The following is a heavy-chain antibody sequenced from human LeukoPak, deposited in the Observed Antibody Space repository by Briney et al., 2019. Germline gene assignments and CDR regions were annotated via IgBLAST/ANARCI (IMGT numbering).Heavy chain of an antibody. J-gene: IGHJ6*02. CDR3: AKGFYYYGSGRNYYYGMDV. D-gene: IGHD3-10*01. Sequence: GGSLRLPCAASGFTFSSYAMSWVRQAPGKGLEWVSAISGSGGSTYYADSVKGRFTISRDNSKNTLYLQMNSLRAEDTAVYYCAKGFYYYGSGRNYYYGMDVWGQGTTVTVSS. CDR1: GFTFSSYA. CDR2: ISGSGGST. V-gene: IGHV3-23*01.